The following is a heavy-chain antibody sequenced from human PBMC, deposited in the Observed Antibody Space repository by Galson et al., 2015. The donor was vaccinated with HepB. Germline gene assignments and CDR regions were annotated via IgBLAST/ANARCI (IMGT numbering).Heavy chain of an antibody. J-gene: IGHJ4*02. V-gene: IGHV1-69*06. CDR2: IIPIFGTA. CDR3: ARARVVAVTYFDY. D-gene: IGHD3-22*01. Sequence: SVKVSCKASGGTFSSYAISWVGQAPGQGLEWMGGIIPIFGTANYAQKFQGRVTITADKSTSTAYMELSSLRSEDTAVYYCARARVVAVTYFDYWGQGTLVTVSS. CDR1: GGTFSSYA.